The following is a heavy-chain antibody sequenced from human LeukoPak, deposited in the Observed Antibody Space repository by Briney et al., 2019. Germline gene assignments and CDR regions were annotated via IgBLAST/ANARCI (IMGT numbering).Heavy chain of an antibody. Sequence: GASVTVSCNVSGYTLTELSMHWVRQAPGNGLEWMGGFDPEDGETIHAKKFQGTLSMPAHTSTDTAYMGLSSLRSEHTAVYYCATRFGGENYYDSSGYYYPRHFQHWGQGTLVTVSS. D-gene: IGHD3-22*01. CDR3: ATRFGGENYYDSSGYYYPRHFQH. CDR1: GYTLTELS. J-gene: IGHJ1*01. CDR2: FDPEDGET. V-gene: IGHV1-24*01.